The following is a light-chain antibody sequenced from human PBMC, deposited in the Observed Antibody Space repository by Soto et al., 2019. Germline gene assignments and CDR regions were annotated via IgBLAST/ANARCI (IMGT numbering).Light chain of an antibody. CDR1: QSVSSN. Sequence: EIVMTQSPATPVLSPGARAPLPCRASQSVSSNLAWYQQKPGQAPRLLIYGASTRATGIPARFSGSGSGTDFTLTISRLEPEDFAVYYCQQYENSPITFGQGTRLDIK. CDR2: GAS. V-gene: IGKV3-15*01. CDR3: QQYENSPIT. J-gene: IGKJ5*01.